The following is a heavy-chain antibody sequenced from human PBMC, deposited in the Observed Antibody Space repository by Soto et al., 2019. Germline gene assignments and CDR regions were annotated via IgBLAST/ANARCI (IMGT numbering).Heavy chain of an antibody. CDR1: GGSFSGYY. V-gene: IGHV4-34*01. J-gene: IGHJ6*02. CDR2: INHSGST. CDR3: ARGGNYYYYYGMDV. Sequence: SETLSLTCAVYGGSFSGYYWSWIRQPPGKGLEWIGEINHSGSTDYNPSLKSRVTISVDTSKNQFSLKLSSVTAADTAVYYCARGGNYYYYYGMDVWGQGTTVTVSS.